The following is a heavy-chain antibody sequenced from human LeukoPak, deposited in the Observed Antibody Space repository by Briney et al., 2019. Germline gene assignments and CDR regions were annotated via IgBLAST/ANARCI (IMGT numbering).Heavy chain of an antibody. CDR2: FDPVDGET. V-gene: IGHV1-24*01. Sequence: GASVKVSCKVSGYTLTELSMHWVRQAPGKGLEWMGGFDPVDGETIYAQKFQGRVTMTEDTSTDTAYMELSSLRSEDTAVYYCATQVPYCSGGSCFDHFDYWGQGTLVTVSS. D-gene: IGHD2-15*01. CDR3: ATQVPYCSGGSCFDHFDY. CDR1: GYTLTELS. J-gene: IGHJ4*02.